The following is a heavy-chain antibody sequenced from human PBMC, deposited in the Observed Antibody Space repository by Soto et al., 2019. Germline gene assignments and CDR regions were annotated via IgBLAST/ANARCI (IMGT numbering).Heavy chain of an antibody. CDR3: AKDADSSSWYLDYFDY. Sequence: GSQRHCCTAAEFNFGVYARCWARQTQGKGLVWVSAISGSGGSTYYADSVKGRFTISRDNSKNTLYLQMNSLRAEDTAVYYCAKDADSSSWYLDYFDYWGQGTPVPVSS. J-gene: IGHJ4*02. D-gene: IGHD6-13*01. V-gene: IGHV3-23*01. CDR2: ISGSGGST. CDR1: EFNFGVYA.